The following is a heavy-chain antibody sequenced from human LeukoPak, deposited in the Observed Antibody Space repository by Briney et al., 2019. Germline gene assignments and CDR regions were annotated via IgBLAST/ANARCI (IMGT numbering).Heavy chain of an antibody. CDR3: ASPKDEYYYFMDV. CDR2: IYRGGST. Sequence: SETLSLTCSVSGGSISSSRWYWGWVRQPPGKGLEWIGSIYRGGSTDYNPSLKGRVTISVDTSKNQFSLKVDSVTVADTAVYYCASPKDEYYYFMDVWGKGTTVTVSS. V-gene: IGHV4-39*01. J-gene: IGHJ6*03. CDR1: GGSISSSRWY. D-gene: IGHD5-24*01.